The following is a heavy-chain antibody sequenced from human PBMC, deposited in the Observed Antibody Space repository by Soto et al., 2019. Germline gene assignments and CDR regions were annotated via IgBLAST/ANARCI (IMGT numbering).Heavy chain of an antibody. D-gene: IGHD4-17*01. CDR3: HRGPTVTRTYYYYVLDV. CDR1: GYTFTGYY. V-gene: IGHV1-2*04. J-gene: IGHJ6*02. CDR2: INPNSGGT. Sequence: GASVKVSCKASGYTFTGYYMHWVRQAPGQGLEWMGWINPNSGGTNYAQKFQGWVTMTRDTSISTAYMELSRLRSDDTAVYYCHRGPTVTRTYYYYVLDVSGQGTTVTVSS.